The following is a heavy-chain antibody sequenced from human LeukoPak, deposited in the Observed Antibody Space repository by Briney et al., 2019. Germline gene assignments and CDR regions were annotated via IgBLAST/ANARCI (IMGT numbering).Heavy chain of an antibody. CDR3: ARVAANDFWSGYYYYYMDV. D-gene: IGHD3-3*01. V-gene: IGHV3-30*04. CDR2: ISYDGSSK. Sequence: GGSLRLSCEASGFTFSSYAMHWVRQAPGKGLEWVAVISYDGSSKYYADSVKGRFTISRDNSKNTLYLQMNSLRPEDTAVYYCARVAANDFWSGYYYYYMDVWGKGTTVTVSS. CDR1: GFTFSSYA. J-gene: IGHJ6*03.